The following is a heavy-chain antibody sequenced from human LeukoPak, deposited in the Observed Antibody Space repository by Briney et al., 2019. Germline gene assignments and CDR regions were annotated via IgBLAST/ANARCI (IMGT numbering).Heavy chain of an antibody. J-gene: IGHJ4*02. Sequence: GGSLRPSCAPSGFTLSHVWMSWVRQAAGKGLAWVGRNKSRGVGATTDYAAHVKGRFTISRDDSTNSLYLQMDSLKIEDTAVYYCAADLAQGYFGSWGQGTLVTVSS. CDR1: GFTLSHVW. D-gene: IGHD2/OR15-2a*01. V-gene: IGHV3-15*01. CDR3: AADLAQGYFGS. CDR2: NKSRGVGATT.